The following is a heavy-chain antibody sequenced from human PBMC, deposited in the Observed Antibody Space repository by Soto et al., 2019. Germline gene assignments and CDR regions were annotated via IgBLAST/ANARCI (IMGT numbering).Heavy chain of an antibody. CDR3: ARRGSGSYYDY. J-gene: IGHJ4*02. V-gene: IGHV3-23*01. D-gene: IGHD1-26*01. CDR2: ISGSGGST. CDR1: GFTFSSYA. Sequence: EVQLLESGGGLVQPGGSLRLSCAASGFTFSSYAMRWVRQAPVKGLEWVSAISGSGGSTYYADSVKGRFTISRDTSKNTLYLQMNSLRDEDTAVYYCARRGSGSYYDYWGQGTLVTVSS.